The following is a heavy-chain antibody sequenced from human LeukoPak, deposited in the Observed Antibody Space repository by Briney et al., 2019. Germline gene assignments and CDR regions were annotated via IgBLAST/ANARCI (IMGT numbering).Heavy chain of an antibody. CDR1: GFTVSSNY. V-gene: IGHV3-66*02. Sequence: RAGGSLRLSCAASGFTVSSNYMSWVRQAPGKGLEWVSVIYSGGSTYYADSVKGRFTISRDNSKNTLYPQMNSLRAEDTAVYCCARVRSTSSMVRGVIMHQYYFDYWGQGTLVTVSS. CDR3: ARVRSTSSMVRGVIMHQYYFDY. D-gene: IGHD3-10*01. CDR2: IYSGGST. J-gene: IGHJ4*02.